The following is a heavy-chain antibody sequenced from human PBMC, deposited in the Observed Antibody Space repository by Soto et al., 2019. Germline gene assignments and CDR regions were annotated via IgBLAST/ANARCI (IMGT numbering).Heavy chain of an antibody. CDR1: VFTFSNCA. V-gene: IGHV3-30-3*01. CDR3: ARGYQLPLGAFAF. D-gene: IGHD2-2*01. CDR2: VSYDGSNT. J-gene: IGHJ4*02. Sequence: GGSLRLSCAASVFTFSNCAMHWVRQAPDKGLGWVAVVSYDGSNTYYADSVKGRFTISRDNSKNTLYLQMNSLRLEDTAVYYCARGYQLPLGAFAFWGQGTLVTVSS.